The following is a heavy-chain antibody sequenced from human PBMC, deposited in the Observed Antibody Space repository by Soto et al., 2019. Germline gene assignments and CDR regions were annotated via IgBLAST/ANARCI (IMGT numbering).Heavy chain of an antibody. Sequence: GGSLRLSCAVSGFTFGNGWMSWVRQAPGKGLEWVASIKQDGSEKYYVDSVKGRFSISRDNAKNSLYLQMNSLRAEDTALYYCARSIYWGQGTLVTVSS. CDR3: ARSIY. V-gene: IGHV3-7*01. J-gene: IGHJ4*02. CDR1: GFTFGNGW. CDR2: IKQDGSEK.